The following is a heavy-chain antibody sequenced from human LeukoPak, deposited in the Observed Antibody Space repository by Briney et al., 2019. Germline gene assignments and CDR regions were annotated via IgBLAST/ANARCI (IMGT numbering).Heavy chain of an antibody. CDR2: ITGDGGST. CDR3: ARGKMRTLALAEYLQD. Sequence: GGSLRLSCAASGFTFDDYAMHWVRQAPGKGLEWVSFITGDGGSTYYADSVKGRFTISRDNSKNTLYLQMNSLTTDDTAVYYCARGKMRTLALAEYLQDWGQGTLVTVSS. CDR1: GFTFDDYA. J-gene: IGHJ1*01. V-gene: IGHV3-43*02.